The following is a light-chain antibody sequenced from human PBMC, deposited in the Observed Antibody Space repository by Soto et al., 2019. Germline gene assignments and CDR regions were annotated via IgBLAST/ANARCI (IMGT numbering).Light chain of an antibody. CDR1: QGISSY. J-gene: IGKJ4*01. V-gene: IGKV1-8*01. CDR3: QQYYSYPLT. Sequence: AMRLTKSPSSLSASTGDRVTITCRASQGISSYLAWYQQKPGKAPKLLIYAASTLQSGVPSRFSGSGSGTDFTLTISCLQSEDFATYYCQQYYSYPLTFGGGTKVDIK. CDR2: AAS.